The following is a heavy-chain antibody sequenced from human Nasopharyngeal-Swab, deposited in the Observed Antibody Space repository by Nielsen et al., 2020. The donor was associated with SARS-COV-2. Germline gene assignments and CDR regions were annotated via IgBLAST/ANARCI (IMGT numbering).Heavy chain of an antibody. Sequence: SETLSLTCTVSGGSISSGGYYWSWIRQHPGKGLEWIGYIYYSGSTYYNPSLKSRVTISVDTSKNQFSLKLSSVTAADTAVYYCARDRVDYDFWSGKPYYYYYGMDVWGQGTTVTVSS. CDR2: IYYSGST. D-gene: IGHD3-3*01. J-gene: IGHJ6*02. CDR1: GGSISSGGYY. V-gene: IGHV4-31*03. CDR3: ARDRVDYDFWSGKPYYYYYGMDV.